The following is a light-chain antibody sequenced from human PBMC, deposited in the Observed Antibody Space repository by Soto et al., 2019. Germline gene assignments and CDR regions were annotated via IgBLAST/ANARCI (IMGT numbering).Light chain of an antibody. Sequence: EIVLTQSPASLSLSPGERATLSCRASQSISSHLAWYQQKPGQAPRLLMYDVSNSATDIPARFSGSGSGTDFTLTISSLEPEDFAVYYWQQRPNWPLTFGGGTKVEIK. CDR2: DVS. CDR1: QSISSH. V-gene: IGKV3-11*01. CDR3: QQRPNWPLT. J-gene: IGKJ4*01.